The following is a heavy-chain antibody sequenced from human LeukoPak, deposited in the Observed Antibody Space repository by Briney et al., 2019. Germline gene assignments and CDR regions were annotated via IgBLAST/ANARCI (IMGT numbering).Heavy chain of an antibody. D-gene: IGHD4-17*01. CDR3: AREGDGVTTVYGMDV. V-gene: IGHV4-34*01. CDR2: INHSGST. CDR1: GGSFSGYY. Sequence: SETLSLTCAVYGGSFSGYYWSWIRQPPGKGLEWIGEINHSGSTNYNPSLKSRVTISVDTSKNQSSLKLSSVTAADTAVYYCAREGDGVTTVYGMDVWGKGTTVTVSS. J-gene: IGHJ6*04.